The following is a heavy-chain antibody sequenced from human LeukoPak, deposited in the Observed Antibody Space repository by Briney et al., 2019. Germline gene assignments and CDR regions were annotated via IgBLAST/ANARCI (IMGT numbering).Heavy chain of an antibody. CDR1: GFTFSSYW. V-gene: IGHV3-7*01. Sequence: PGGSLRLSCAASGFTFSSYWMSGVRQAPGKGLEWVANIKQDGSEKYYVDSVKGRFTISRDNAKNSLYLQMNSLRAEDTAVYYCARELRKDSSAYLFDYWGQGTLVTVSS. CDR2: IKQDGSEK. J-gene: IGHJ4*02. CDR3: ARELRKDSSAYLFDY. D-gene: IGHD3-22*01.